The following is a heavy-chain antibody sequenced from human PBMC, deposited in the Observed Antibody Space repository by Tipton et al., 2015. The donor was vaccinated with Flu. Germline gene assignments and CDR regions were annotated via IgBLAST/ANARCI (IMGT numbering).Heavy chain of an antibody. V-gene: IGHV4-39*07. J-gene: IGHJ4*02. CDR1: GASSSSTTYY. CDR2: IYKTGIT. D-gene: IGHD2-2*01. CDR3: APSTRYWTGGHFFGW. Sequence: TLSLTCDVSGASSSSTTYYWGWIRQPPGKGLEWIGSIYKTGITDYNPSLKSRVTLSLDTSKNQFSLKVRSVNAADTAVYYCAPSTRYWTGGHFFGWWGRGTQVTVSS.